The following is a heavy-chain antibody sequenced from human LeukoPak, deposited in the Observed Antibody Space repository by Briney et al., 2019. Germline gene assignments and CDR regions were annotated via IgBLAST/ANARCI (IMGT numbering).Heavy chain of an antibody. D-gene: IGHD1-26*01. CDR2: ISSSSSYI. J-gene: IGHJ4*02. CDR3: ARDRESGSYSY. CDR1: GFTFSSYS. Sequence: PGGSLRLSCAASGFTFSSYSMNWVRQAPGKGLEWVSFISSSSSYIYYADSVKGRFTISRDNAENSLYLQMNSLRAEDTAVYYCARDRESGSYSYWGQGTLVTVSS. V-gene: IGHV3-21*01.